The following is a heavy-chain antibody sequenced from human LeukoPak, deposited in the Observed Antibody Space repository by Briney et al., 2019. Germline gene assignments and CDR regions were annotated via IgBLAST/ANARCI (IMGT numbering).Heavy chain of an antibody. D-gene: IGHD6-19*01. V-gene: IGHV1-18*01. CDR2: ISAYNGNT. CDR1: GYTFTSYG. J-gene: IGHJ6*03. CDR3: ARVGVAGTWYYYMDV. Sequence: ASVKVSCKASGYTFTSYGISWVRQAPGQGLEWMGWISAYNGNTNYAQKLQGRVTMTTDTSTSTAYMELRSLRSDDTAVYYCARVGVAGTWYYYMDVWGKGTTVTVSS.